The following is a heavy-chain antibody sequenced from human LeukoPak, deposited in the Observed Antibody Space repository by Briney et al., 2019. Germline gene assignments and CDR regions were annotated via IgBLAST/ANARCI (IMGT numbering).Heavy chain of an antibody. Sequence: SETLSLTCAVSGGSFSSSNWWSLGRPPPRKGLEWIGEFYHSGSTNYNPSLKSRFTISIDTSKNQFSLKLSSVTAADTAVYYCARDRRMERHPFDYWGQGTLVTVSS. CDR1: GGSFSSSNW. CDR2: FYHSGST. CDR3: ARDRRMERHPFDY. V-gene: IGHV4-4*02. D-gene: IGHD1-1*01. J-gene: IGHJ4*02.